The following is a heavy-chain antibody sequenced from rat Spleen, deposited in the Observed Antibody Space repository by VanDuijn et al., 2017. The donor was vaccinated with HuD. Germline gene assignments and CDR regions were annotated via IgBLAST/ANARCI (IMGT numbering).Heavy chain of an antibody. Sequence: EVQLVESGGGLVQPGRSLKLSCVASGFTFNNYWMTWIRQAPGKGLEWVASITNTGGSTYYRDSVKGRFTISRDNTKNTLYLQMDNLRSEDTATYYCAGAGYLRDWYFDFWGPGTMVTVSS. V-gene: IGHV5-31*01. CDR3: AGAGYLRDWYFDF. D-gene: IGHD2-2*01. CDR1: GFTFNNYW. CDR2: ITNTGGST. J-gene: IGHJ1*01.